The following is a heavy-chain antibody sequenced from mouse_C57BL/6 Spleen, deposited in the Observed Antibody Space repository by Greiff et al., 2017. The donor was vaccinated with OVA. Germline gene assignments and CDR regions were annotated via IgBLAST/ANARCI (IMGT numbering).Heavy chain of an antibody. V-gene: IGHV5-12*01. CDR2: ISNGGGST. CDR3: ARHDYEYDYWYFDV. J-gene: IGHJ1*03. CDR1: GFTFSDYY. D-gene: IGHD2-4*01. Sequence: EVKLVESGGGLVQPGGSLKLSCAASGFTFSDYYMYWVRQTPEKRLEWVAYISNGGGSTYYPDTVKGRFTISRDNAKNTLYLQMSRLKSEDTAMYYCARHDYEYDYWYFDVWGTGTTVTVSS.